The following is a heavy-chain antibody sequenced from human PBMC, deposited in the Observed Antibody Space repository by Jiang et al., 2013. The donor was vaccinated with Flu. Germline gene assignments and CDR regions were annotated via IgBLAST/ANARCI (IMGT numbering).Heavy chain of an antibody. Sequence: VQLVESGGGVVQPGRSLRLSCAGSGFTFSASGMHWVRQAPGKGLEWVAVISSNGNHKYYADSVQGRFTISRDNSKGTVYLQMNSLTVEDTALYYCARDLEWWGHGTLVTVSS. CDR1: GFTFSASG. J-gene: IGHJ4*01. V-gene: IGHV3-33*05. D-gene: IGHD3-3*01. CDR2: ISSNGNHK. CDR3: ARDLEW.